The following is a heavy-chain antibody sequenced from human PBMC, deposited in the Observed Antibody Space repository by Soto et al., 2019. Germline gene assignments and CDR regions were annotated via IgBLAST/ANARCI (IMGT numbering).Heavy chain of an antibody. Sequence: SETLSLTCIVSNGSISSRSSYWGWIRQTPGKGLEWIGSIYYIGNTYYNPSLKSRVTISIDTSKNQFSLKLSSVTAADTAVYYCARHFNYDFWSGYYNHWGQGTLVTVSS. J-gene: IGHJ1*01. CDR3: ARHFNYDFWSGYYNH. CDR2: IYYIGNT. V-gene: IGHV4-39*01. D-gene: IGHD3-3*01. CDR1: NGSISSRSSY.